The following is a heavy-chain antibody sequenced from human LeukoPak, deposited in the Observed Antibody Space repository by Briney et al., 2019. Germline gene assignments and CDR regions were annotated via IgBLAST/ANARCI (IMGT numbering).Heavy chain of an antibody. Sequence: PSETLSLTCAVSGVSFDDYYWSWVRQPPGKGLEWIGEINHSGYTNDSPSLKSRVTMSIDTSRKQFSLNLRPVTVADTAVYYCTRMTTGHDYWGQGALVTVSS. D-gene: IGHD4-17*01. V-gene: IGHV4-34*01. CDR1: GVSFDDYY. J-gene: IGHJ4*02. CDR2: INHSGYT. CDR3: TRMTTGHDY.